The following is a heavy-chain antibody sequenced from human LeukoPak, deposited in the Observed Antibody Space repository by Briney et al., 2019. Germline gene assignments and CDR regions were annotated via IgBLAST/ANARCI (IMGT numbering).Heavy chain of an antibody. D-gene: IGHD3-3*01. Sequence: SVKVSCEASGGTFSSYAISWVRQAPGQGLEWMGGIIPIFGTANYAQKFQGRVTITADESTSTAYMELSSLRSEDTAVYYCARDHYDFWSGRPRMIDYWGQGTLVTVSS. CDR3: ARDHYDFWSGRPRMIDY. J-gene: IGHJ4*02. V-gene: IGHV1-69*13. CDR1: GGTFSSYA. CDR2: IIPIFGTA.